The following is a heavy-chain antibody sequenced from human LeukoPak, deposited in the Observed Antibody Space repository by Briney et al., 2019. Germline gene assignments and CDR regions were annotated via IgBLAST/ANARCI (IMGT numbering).Heavy chain of an antibody. J-gene: IGHJ6*02. Sequence: ASVKVSCKASGYTFTSYGISWVRQAPGQGLEWMGWISAYNGNTNYAQKFQGRVTITTDESTSTAYMELSSLRSEDTAVYYCARLRFLERDYYYYYGMDVWGQGTTVTVSS. D-gene: IGHD3-3*01. CDR1: GYTFTSYG. CDR3: ARLRFLERDYYYYYGMDV. V-gene: IGHV1-18*01. CDR2: ISAYNGNT.